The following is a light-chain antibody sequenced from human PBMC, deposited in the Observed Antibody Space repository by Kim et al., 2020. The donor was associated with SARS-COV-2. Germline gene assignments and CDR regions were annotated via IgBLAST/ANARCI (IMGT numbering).Light chain of an antibody. CDR3: SSYTSSSGLMV. Sequence: QSITITCTGTSSDVDDYNYVSWYQQHPGKAPKLMIYEVTKRPSGVSYRFSGSKSGNTASLTISGIQAEDEADYYCSSYTSSSGLMVFGGGTQLTVL. V-gene: IGLV2-14*01. CDR1: SSDVDDYNY. CDR2: EVT. J-gene: IGLJ3*02.